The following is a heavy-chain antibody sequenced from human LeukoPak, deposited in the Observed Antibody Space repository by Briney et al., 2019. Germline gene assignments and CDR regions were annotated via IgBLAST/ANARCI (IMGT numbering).Heavy chain of an antibody. V-gene: IGHV4-4*07. J-gene: IGHJ4*02. CDR2: IYTSGGT. Sequence: SETLSLTCTVSGGSISSYYWSWIRQPAGKGLEWIGRIYTSGGTNYNPSLKSRVTMSVDTSKNQFSLKLSSVTAADTAVYYCARAGYCSSTSCYYYFDYWGQGTLVTVSS. CDR3: ARAGYCSSTSCYYYFDY. D-gene: IGHD2-2*01. CDR1: GGSISSYY.